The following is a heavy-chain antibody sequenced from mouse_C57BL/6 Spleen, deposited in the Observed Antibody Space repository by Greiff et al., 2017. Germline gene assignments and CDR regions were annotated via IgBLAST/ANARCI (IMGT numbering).Heavy chain of an antibody. CDR3: TRKDYGSFAY. CDR1: GFTFSSYA. J-gene: IGHJ3*01. D-gene: IGHD1-2*01. CDR2: ISSGGDYI. V-gene: IGHV5-9-1*02. Sequence: DVHLVESGEGLVKPGGSLKLSCAASGFTFSSYAMSWVRQTPEKRLEWVAYISSGGDYIYYADTVKGRFTISRDNARNTLYLQMSSLKSEDTAMYYCTRKDYGSFAYWGQGTLVTVSA.